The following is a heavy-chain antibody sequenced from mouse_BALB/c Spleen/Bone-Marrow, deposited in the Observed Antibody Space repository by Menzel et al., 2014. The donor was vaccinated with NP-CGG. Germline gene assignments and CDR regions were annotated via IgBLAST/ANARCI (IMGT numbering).Heavy chain of an antibody. Sequence: QVQLKESGAELMKPGASVKISCKATGYTFSSYWIEWVKRRPGHGLEWIGEILPGSGSTNYNEKFKGKATFTADTSSNTAYMQLSSLTSEDSAVYYCARGGYYGSSYEDYAMDYWGQGTSVTVSS. J-gene: IGHJ4*01. CDR2: ILPGSGST. CDR3: ARGGYYGSSYEDYAMDY. V-gene: IGHV1-9*01. CDR1: GYTFSSYW. D-gene: IGHD1-1*01.